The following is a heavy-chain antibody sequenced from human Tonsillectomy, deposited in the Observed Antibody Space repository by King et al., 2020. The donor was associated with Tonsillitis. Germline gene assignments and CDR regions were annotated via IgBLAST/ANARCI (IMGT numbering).Heavy chain of an antibody. CDR2: ISATGDRT. J-gene: IGHJ3*02. CDR1: GFTFSSYA. CDR3: AKSDRVYYDSSGFFDAFDI. D-gene: IGHD3-22*01. V-gene: IGHV3-23*04. Sequence: PLVQSGGGLVQPGESLRLSCAASGFTFSSYAMTWVRQAPGKGLEWVSTISATGDRTYHADSVKGRFTISRDISKSTLFLQMNSLRAEDTAVYYCAKSDRVYYDSSGFFDAFDIWGQGTMVTVSS.